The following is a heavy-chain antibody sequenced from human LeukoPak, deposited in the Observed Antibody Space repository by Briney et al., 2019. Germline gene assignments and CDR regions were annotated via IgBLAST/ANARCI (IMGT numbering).Heavy chain of an antibody. D-gene: IGHD5-24*01. CDR1: GFTFSSYA. V-gene: IGHV3-23*01. J-gene: IGHJ3*02. Sequence: PGGSLRLSCAVSGFTFSSYAMSWVRQAPGKGLEWVSVISGRGVNTYYADSVKGRFTISRDDSKNTLYLQMNSLRAEGTALYYCAKDRRDGFLGDAFDIWGQGTMVTVSS. CDR3: AKDRRDGFLGDAFDI. CDR2: ISGRGVNT.